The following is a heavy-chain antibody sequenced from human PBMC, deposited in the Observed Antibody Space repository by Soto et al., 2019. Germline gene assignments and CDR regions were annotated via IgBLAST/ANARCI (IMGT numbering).Heavy chain of an antibody. CDR2: INPKSGGT. CDR1: GYSFTGYY. D-gene: IGHD3-10*01. CDR3: ARELRIAYSGVGAFDI. J-gene: IGHJ3*02. V-gene: IGHV1-2*02. Sequence: ASVKVSCKTSGYSFTGYYIHWVRQAPGQGLEWMGWINPKSGGTNYAQKFQGRVTMTRDTSISTVYMELSSLRSDDTAIYYCARELRIAYSGVGAFDIWGQGTMVTVSS.